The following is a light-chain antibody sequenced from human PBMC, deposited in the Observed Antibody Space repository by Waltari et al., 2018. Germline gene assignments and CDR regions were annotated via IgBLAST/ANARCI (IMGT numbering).Light chain of an antibody. Sequence: DIVMTQSPDSLAVSLGERVTINCKSSQSLLYSSNNKNYLAWYQQKPGQAPRLLISDASNRAAGIPARFSGSGFETDFTLTISSLEPEDSAVYYCQQRSSWPSFGGGTKVEIK. J-gene: IGKJ4*01. V-gene: IGKV4-1*01. CDR3: QQRSSWPS. CDR2: DAS. CDR1: QSLLYSSNNKNY.